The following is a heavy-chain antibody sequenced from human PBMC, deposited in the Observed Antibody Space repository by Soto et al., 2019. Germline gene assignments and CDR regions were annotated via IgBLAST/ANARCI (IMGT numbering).Heavy chain of an antibody. Sequence: ASVKVSCKVSGYTLTELSMHWVRQAPGKGLEWMGGFDPEDGETIYAQKFQGRVTMTEDTSTDTAYMELSSPRSEDTAVYYCATDLIGGWLHPPSFDYWGQGTLVTVSS. V-gene: IGHV1-24*01. CDR3: ATDLIGGWLHPPSFDY. CDR1: GYTLTELS. D-gene: IGHD5-12*01. J-gene: IGHJ4*02. CDR2: FDPEDGET.